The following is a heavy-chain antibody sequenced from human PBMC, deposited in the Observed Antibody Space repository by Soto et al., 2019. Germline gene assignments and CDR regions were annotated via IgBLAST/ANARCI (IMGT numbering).Heavy chain of an antibody. D-gene: IGHD3-22*01. Sequence: QVQLVQSGAEVKKPGSSVKVSCKASGGTFSSYAISWVRQAPGQGLEWMGGIIPIFGTANYAQKFQGRVTITADESTSTAYMELSSLRSEDTAVYYGASSGSSSGYGHNWFDPLGQGTLVTVSS. J-gene: IGHJ5*02. V-gene: IGHV1-69*01. CDR1: GGTFSSYA. CDR2: IIPIFGTA. CDR3: ASSGSSSGYGHNWFDP.